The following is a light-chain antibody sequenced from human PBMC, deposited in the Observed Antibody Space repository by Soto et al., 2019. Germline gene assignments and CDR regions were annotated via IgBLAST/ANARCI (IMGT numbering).Light chain of an antibody. CDR2: GAS. CDR1: QSGLSSSRNEYY. V-gene: IGKV4-1*01. CDR3: QQYYSSPLT. Sequence: DVVMSQSPDSLAVSLGERVTINCKTSQSGLSSSRNEYYLGWYQQKPGQPPKALIYGASTRKSGVPDRFSGSGSGTDFTLTISSLQAEDVAVYYCQQYYSSPLTFGGGTRVEIK. J-gene: IGKJ4*01.